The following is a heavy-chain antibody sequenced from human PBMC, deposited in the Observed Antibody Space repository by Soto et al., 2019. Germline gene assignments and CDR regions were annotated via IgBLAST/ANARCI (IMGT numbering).Heavy chain of an antibody. CDR3: ARASPRGRYFDWLIFPLGH. D-gene: IGHD3-9*01. Sequence: PSETLSLTCAVYGGSFSGYYWTWIRQPPGTGLEWIGEINHSGSTNYNPSLKSRVTISVDTSKNQFSLKLTSVTAEDTALYFCARASPRGRYFDWLIFPLGHWGQGTLVNVSS. J-gene: IGHJ4*02. CDR2: INHSGST. V-gene: IGHV4-34*01. CDR1: GGSFSGYY.